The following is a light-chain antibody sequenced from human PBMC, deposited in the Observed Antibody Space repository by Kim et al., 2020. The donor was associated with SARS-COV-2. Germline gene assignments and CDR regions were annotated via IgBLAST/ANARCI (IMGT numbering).Light chain of an antibody. V-gene: IGLV1-44*01. CDR2: SNN. J-gene: IGLJ3*02. Sequence: GQRVTISCSGSTPNIGSNSVNWYQQLPGTAPKLLIYSNNQRPSGVPDRFSGSRSGTSASLAISGLHSEDEADYYCATWDDSLNGRVFGGGTKLTVL. CDR1: TPNIGSNS. CDR3: ATWDDSLNGRV.